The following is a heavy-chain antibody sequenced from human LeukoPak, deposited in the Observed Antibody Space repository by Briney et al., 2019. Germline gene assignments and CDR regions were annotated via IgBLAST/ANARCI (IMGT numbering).Heavy chain of an antibody. CDR1: GSTFSSYA. V-gene: IGHV3-23*01. CDR2: ISGSGGST. J-gene: IGHJ4*02. Sequence: GGSLRLSCAASGSTFSSYAMSWVRQAPGKGLEWVSAISGSGGSTYYADSVKGRFTISRDNSKNTLYLQMSSLRAEDTAVYYCAVYGDYTSGFDYWGQGTLVTVSS. D-gene: IGHD4-17*01. CDR3: AVYGDYTSGFDY.